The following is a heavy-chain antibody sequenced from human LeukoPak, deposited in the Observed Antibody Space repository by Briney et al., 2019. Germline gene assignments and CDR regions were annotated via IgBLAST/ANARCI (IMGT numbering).Heavy chain of an antibody. CDR1: GFTVSTNY. D-gene: IGHD6-13*01. CDR2: IYNGDNT. V-gene: IGHV3-53*05. Sequence: TGGSLRLSCAASGFTVSTNYMSWVRQTPGKGLEWVSIIYNGDNTYYADSVKGRFTISRDNSKNTLYLQMNSLRAEDTAVYYCARDPGSSSLGYWGQGTLVTVSS. CDR3: ARDPGSSSLGY. J-gene: IGHJ4*02.